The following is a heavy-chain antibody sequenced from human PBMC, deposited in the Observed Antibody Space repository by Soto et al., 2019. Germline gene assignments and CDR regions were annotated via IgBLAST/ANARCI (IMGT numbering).Heavy chain of an antibody. CDR1: VYSFTSYW. D-gene: IGHD6-19*01. J-gene: IGHJ6*02. CDR2: IDPSDSYT. V-gene: IGHV5-10-1*01. Sequence: PGESLKISCKGSVYSFTSYWISWVRQMPGKGLEWMGRIDPSDSYTNYSPSFQGHVTISADKSISTAYLQWSSLKASDTAMYYCASFSNSSGWYEPWYYYGMGVWGQGTTVTVS. CDR3: ASFSNSSGWYEPWYYYGMGV.